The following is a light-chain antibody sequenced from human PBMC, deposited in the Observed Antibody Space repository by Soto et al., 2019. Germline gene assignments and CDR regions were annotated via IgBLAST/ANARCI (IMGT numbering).Light chain of an antibody. CDR3: GTWDSSLSVWV. V-gene: IGLV1-51*01. CDR1: SSNIGNNY. Sequence: QSALTQPPSVSAAPGQKVTISCSGSSSNIGNNYVSWYQQLPRTAPKLLIYDNNKRPSGIPDRFSGSKSGTSATLGITGLQTGDEADYYCGTWDSSLSVWVFGGGTKVTVL. CDR2: DNN. J-gene: IGLJ3*02.